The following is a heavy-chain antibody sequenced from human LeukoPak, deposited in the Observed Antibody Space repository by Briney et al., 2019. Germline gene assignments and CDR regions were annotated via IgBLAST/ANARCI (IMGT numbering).Heavy chain of an antibody. CDR3: ARRYSSGWYYFDY. CDR2: FHNSGTS. Sequence: PSETLSLTCTVSDDSISDYYRGWIRQPPGKGLEWIGYFHNSGTSTYNPSLKSRVTISADTSKNQFSLKLNSLTTADTAVYYCARRYSSGWYYFDYWGQGTLVTVSS. D-gene: IGHD6-19*01. CDR1: DDSISDYY. V-gene: IGHV4-59*01. J-gene: IGHJ4*02.